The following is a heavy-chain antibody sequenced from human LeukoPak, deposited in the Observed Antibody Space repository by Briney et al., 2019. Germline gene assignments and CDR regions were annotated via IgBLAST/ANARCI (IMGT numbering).Heavy chain of an antibody. Sequence: SETLSLTCAVYGGSFSGYYWSWIRQPPGKGLEWIGEINHSGSTNYNPSLKSRVTISVDTSKNQFSLKLSSVTAADTAVYYCARLTPGPNRYYYYYMDVWGKGTTVTVSS. CDR1: GGSFSGYY. J-gene: IGHJ6*03. D-gene: IGHD1-14*01. CDR3: ARLTPGPNRYYYYYMDV. CDR2: INHSGST. V-gene: IGHV4-34*01.